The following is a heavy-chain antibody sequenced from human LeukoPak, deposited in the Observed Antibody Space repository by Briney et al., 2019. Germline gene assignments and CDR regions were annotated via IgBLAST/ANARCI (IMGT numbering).Heavy chain of an antibody. CDR2: IKQDGSEK. J-gene: IGHJ4*02. Sequence: GGSLRLSCAAYGLTSSSYWMSWVRQPPGKGLEWVANIKQDGSEKYYVDSVKGRFTISRDNAKNSLYLQMNSLRAEDTAVYYGARVRNYGGYWGPRALV. D-gene: IGHD1-7*01. CDR3: ARVRNYGGY. CDR1: GLTSSSYW. V-gene: IGHV3-7*01.